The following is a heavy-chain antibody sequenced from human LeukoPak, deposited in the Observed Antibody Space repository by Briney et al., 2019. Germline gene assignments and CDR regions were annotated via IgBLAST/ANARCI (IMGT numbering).Heavy chain of an antibody. J-gene: IGHJ4*02. Sequence: GGSLRLSCAASGFTFSSYAMSWVRQAPGKGLEWVSAISGSGGSTYYADSVKGRFTISRDNSKNTLYLQMNSLRAEDTAVFYCARDRDSSGYYDYWGQGTLVTVSS. CDR1: GFTFSSYA. V-gene: IGHV3-23*01. CDR3: ARDRDSSGYYDY. D-gene: IGHD3-22*01. CDR2: ISGSGGST.